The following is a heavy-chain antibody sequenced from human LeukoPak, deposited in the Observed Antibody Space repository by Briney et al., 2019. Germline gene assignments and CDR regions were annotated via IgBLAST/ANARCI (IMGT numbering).Heavy chain of an antibody. Sequence: PGGSLRLSCTASGLTFSKAWMTWVRQAPGKGLEWVGRIKSKTVGGTIEYATPVRGRFTISRDNSKNTPYLQMNSLRAEDTAVYYCARVGYYYDSSGSPGLDYWGQGTLVTVSS. V-gene: IGHV3-15*01. CDR3: ARVGYYYDSSGSPGLDY. J-gene: IGHJ4*02. CDR1: GLTFSKAW. CDR2: IKSKTVGGTI. D-gene: IGHD3-22*01.